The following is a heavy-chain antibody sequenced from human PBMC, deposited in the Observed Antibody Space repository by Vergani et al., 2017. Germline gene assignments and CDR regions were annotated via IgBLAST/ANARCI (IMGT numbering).Heavy chain of an antibody. J-gene: IGHJ4*02. Sequence: QVQLVESGGGLVKPGGSLRLSCAASGFTLSDYYMSWIRQAPGKGLEWVSYISSSSSYTNYADSVKGRFTISRDNAKNSLYLQMNSLRAEDTAVYYCARVIATEGYFDYWGQGTLVTVSS. CDR2: ISSSSSYT. V-gene: IGHV3-11*06. CDR1: GFTLSDYY. D-gene: IGHD6-25*01. CDR3: ARVIATEGYFDY.